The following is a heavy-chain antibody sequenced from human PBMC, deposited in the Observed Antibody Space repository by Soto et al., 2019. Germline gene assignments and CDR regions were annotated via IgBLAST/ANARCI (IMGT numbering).Heavy chain of an antibody. CDR3: ASLGVGDWANYYYYYGMDV. D-gene: IGHD2-21*02. CDR2: VTANGGST. Sequence: PGESLKISCAATGFTFSVYAMTWVRQAPGKGLEWVSAVTANGGSTYSADSVKGRFTISRDNSKNTLFLQMNSLRAEDTAVYYCASLGVGDWANYYYYYGMDVWGQGTTVTVS. J-gene: IGHJ6*02. V-gene: IGHV3-23*01. CDR1: GFTFSVYA.